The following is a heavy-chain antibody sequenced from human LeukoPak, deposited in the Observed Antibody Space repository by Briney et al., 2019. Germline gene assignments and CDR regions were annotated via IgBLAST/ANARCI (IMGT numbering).Heavy chain of an antibody. V-gene: IGHV3-33*08. CDR3: ARGGLSIMGY. Sequence: GGSLRLSCAASGFTFSSYAMNWVRQAPGKGLEWVAVIWYDGSNKYYADSVKGRFTISRDNARNSLYLQMNSLRAEDTAVYFCARGGLSIMGYWGQGTLVTVSS. D-gene: IGHD2/OR15-2a*01. CDR2: IWYDGSNK. J-gene: IGHJ4*02. CDR1: GFTFSSYA.